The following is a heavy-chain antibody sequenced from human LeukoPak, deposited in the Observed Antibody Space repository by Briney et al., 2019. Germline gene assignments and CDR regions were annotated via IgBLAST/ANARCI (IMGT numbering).Heavy chain of an antibody. CDR1: GFTFGTYS. V-gene: IGHV3-21*01. J-gene: IGHJ4*02. D-gene: IGHD3-3*01. CDR3: ATGFLEWLLHDY. Sequence: PGGSLRLSCAASGFTFGTYSMNWVRQAPGKDREWVSSISSTSSYIYYADSVKGRFTISRDNAKNSLYLQMNSLRAEDTAVYYCATGFLEWLLHDYWGQGTLVTVSS. CDR2: ISSTSSYI.